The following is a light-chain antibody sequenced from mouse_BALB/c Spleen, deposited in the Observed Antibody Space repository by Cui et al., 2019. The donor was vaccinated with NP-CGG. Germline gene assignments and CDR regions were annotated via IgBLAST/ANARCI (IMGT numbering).Light chain of an antibody. Sequence: GVVTLQSALTTSPGETVTLTCRSSTGAVTTSNYANWVQEKPDHLFTGLIGGTNNRAPGVPARFSGSLIGDKAALTITGAQTEDEAIYFCALWYSNHWVFGGGTKLTVL. V-gene: IGLV1*01. CDR1: TGAVTTSNY. J-gene: IGLJ1*01. CDR3: ALWYSNHWV. CDR2: GTN.